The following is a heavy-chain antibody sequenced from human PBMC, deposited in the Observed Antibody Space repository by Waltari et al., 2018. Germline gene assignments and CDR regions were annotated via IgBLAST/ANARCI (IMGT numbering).Heavy chain of an antibody. V-gene: IGHV1-8*03. CDR3: ARGRESSSSALDY. D-gene: IGHD6-6*01. CDR1: GYTFSTYE. CDR2: MNPSSGNT. J-gene: IGHJ4*02. Sequence: QVQLVQSGAEVKKPGASVKVSCKASGYTFSTYEINWVRQATGQGLEWMGRMNPSSGNTRYVQKVQDRVSITRNTSIYTAFMELSGLRSEDTAVYYCARGRESSSSALDYWGQGTLVTVSS.